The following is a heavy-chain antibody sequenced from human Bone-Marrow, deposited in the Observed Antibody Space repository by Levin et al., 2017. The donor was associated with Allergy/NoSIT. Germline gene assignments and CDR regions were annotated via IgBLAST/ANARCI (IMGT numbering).Heavy chain of an antibody. Sequence: GESLKISCADSGFTFNTYGMSWVRQAPGKGLEWVSDISGGGGTTDYADAVKGRFIISRDNSKNTLYLQMNSLRAEDTAVYYCARAFRGSFYFGMDVWGQGTTVTVSS. D-gene: IGHD1-26*01. CDR1: GFTFNTYG. V-gene: IGHV3-23*01. CDR2: ISGGGGTT. CDR3: ARAFRGSFYFGMDV. J-gene: IGHJ6*02.